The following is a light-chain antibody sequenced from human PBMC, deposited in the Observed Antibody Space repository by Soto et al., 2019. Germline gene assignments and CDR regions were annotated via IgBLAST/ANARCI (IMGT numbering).Light chain of an antibody. V-gene: IGLV2-14*03. CDR3: SSYTSSSLHV. CDR2: DVS. CDR1: SSYVGGYDY. Sequence: QSALTQPASVSGSPGQSITISCTGTSSYVGGYDYVSWYQHHPGKAPKLMIYDVSNRPSGVSNRFSGSKSGNTASLTISGLQAEYVADYYCSSYTSSSLHVFGPGT. J-gene: IGLJ1*01.